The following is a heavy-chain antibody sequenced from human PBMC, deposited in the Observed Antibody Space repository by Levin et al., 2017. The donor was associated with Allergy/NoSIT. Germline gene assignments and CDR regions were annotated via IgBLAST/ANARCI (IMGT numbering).Heavy chain of an antibody. J-gene: IGHJ4*02. CDR2: MNPNSGNT. D-gene: IGHD5-12*01. V-gene: IGHV1-8*01. Sequence: RGESLKISCKASGYTFTSYDINWVRQATGQGLEWMGWMNPNSGNTGYAQKFQGRVTMTRNTSISTAYMELSSLRSEDTAVYYCARESSDATSTDYWGQGTLVTVSS. CDR3: ARESSDATSTDY. CDR1: GYTFTSYD.